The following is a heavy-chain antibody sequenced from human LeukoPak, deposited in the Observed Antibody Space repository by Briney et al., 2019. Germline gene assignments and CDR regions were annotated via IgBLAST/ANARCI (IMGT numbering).Heavy chain of an antibody. CDR3: ARVLYYDFWSGHRGLNWFDP. J-gene: IGHJ5*02. Sequence: SETLSLTCTVSGGSISSYYWSWIRQPPGKGLEWIGYIYYSGSTNYNPSLKSRVTISVDTSKNQFSPKLSSVTAADTAVYYCARVLYYDFWSGHRGLNWFDPWGQGTLVTVSS. CDR2: IYYSGST. CDR1: GGSISSYY. D-gene: IGHD3-3*01. V-gene: IGHV4-59*12.